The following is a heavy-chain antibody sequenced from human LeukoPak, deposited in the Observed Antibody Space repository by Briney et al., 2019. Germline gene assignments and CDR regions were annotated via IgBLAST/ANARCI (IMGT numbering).Heavy chain of an antibody. CDR2: IDPSDSYT. V-gene: IGHV5-10-1*01. Sequence: GESLKISCKGSGYSFTSYWISWVRQMPGKGLEWMGRIDPSDSYTNYSPSFQGHVTISVDKSISTAYLQWSSLKASDTAMYYCARQDGNSKYYFDYWGQGTLVTVSS. D-gene: IGHD1-1*01. J-gene: IGHJ4*02. CDR1: GYSFTSYW. CDR3: ARQDGNSKYYFDY.